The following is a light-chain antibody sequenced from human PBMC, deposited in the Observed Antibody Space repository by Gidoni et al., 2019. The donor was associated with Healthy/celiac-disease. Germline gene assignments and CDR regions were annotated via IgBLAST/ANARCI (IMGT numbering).Light chain of an antibody. CDR2: WAP. V-gene: IGKV4-1*01. CDR3: QQYYSTPFT. Sequence: DIVITQSPVALSVSLGAMATINCMASQSILYSSHNKNYLAWYHQKPGQPPKLLIYWAPTRESGVPDRFSGSGSGTDFTLTISSLQAEDVAVYYCQQYYSTPFTFGPGTKVDIK. J-gene: IGKJ3*01. CDR1: QSILYSSHNKNY.